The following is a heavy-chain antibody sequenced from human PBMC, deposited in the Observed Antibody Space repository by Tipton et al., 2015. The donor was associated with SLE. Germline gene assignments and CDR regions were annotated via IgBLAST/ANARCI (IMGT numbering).Heavy chain of an antibody. Sequence: TLSLTCTVSGGSISNYYWSWIRQPAGKGLEWIGRIYTSGSTTYNPSLKSRVTMSVDTSKNQFSLKLSSVTAADTAVYYCARDTIAAAGKWFDPWGQGTLVTVSS. CDR2: IYTSGST. CDR3: ARDTIAAAGKWFDP. V-gene: IGHV4-4*07. J-gene: IGHJ5*02. D-gene: IGHD6-13*01. CDR1: GGSISNYY.